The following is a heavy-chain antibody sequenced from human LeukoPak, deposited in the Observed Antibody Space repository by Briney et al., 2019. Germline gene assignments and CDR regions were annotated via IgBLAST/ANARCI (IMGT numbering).Heavy chain of an antibody. CDR3: ARRSHPTQNYYYDSSGLDY. D-gene: IGHD3-22*01. J-gene: IGHJ4*02. V-gene: IGHV4-61*02. CDR2: IYTSGST. Sequence: SQTLSLTCTVSGGSISSGSYYWSWIRQPAGKGLEWIGRIYTSGSTNYNPSLKSRVTISVDTPKNQFSLKLSSVTAADTAVYYCARRSHPTQNYYYDSSGLDYWGQGTLVTVSS. CDR1: GGSISSGSYY.